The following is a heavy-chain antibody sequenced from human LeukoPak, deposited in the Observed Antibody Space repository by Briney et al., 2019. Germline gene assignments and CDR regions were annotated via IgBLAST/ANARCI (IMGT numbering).Heavy chain of an antibody. CDR1: GFTLSSYN. J-gene: IGHJ4*02. D-gene: IGHD2-21*02. CDR2: ISISTI. V-gene: IGHV3-48*04. Sequence: GGSLRLSCAASGFTLSSYNMNWVRRAPGKGLEWVSYISISTIYYADSVKGRFTISRDNAKNSLYLQMNSLRAEDTAVYYCARGRDSYQTFDFWGQGTLVTVSS. CDR3: ARGRDSYQTFDF.